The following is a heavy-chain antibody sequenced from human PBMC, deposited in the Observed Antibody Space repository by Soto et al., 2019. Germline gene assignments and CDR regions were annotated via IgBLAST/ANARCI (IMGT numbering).Heavy chain of an antibody. CDR2: IYSGGST. CDR3: ARGPFEYSGMDA. CDR1: GFTVSGNY. J-gene: IGHJ6*02. Sequence: PGGSLRLSCAASGFTVSGNYMSWVRQAPGKGLEWVSIIYSGGSTYYADSVKGRFTISRDSSKNTLYLQMNSLRAEDTAMYYCARGPFEYSGMDALCQGTPLTVSS. V-gene: IGHV3-53*01.